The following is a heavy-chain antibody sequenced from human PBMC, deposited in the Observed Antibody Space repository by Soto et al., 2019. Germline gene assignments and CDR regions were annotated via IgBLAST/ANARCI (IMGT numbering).Heavy chain of an antibody. CDR1: GFTFSSYA. D-gene: IGHD3-3*01. CDR3: ARDLTIFGVVIPRWDYYYYGMDV. V-gene: IGHV3-30-3*01. J-gene: IGHJ6*02. Sequence: PGGSLRLSCAASGFTFSSYAMHWVRQAPGKGLEWVAVISYDGSNKYYADSVKGRFTISRDNSKNTLYLQMNSLRAEDTAVYYCARDLTIFGVVIPRWDYYYYGMDVWGQGTTVTVSS. CDR2: ISYDGSNK.